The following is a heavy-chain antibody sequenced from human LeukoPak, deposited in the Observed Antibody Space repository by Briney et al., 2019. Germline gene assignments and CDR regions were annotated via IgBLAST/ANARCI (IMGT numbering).Heavy chain of an antibody. CDR1: GYSISSGYY. CDR3: ARESEVTVFYY. J-gene: IGHJ4*02. D-gene: IGHD2-21*02. V-gene: IGHV4-38-2*02. CDR2: IYHSGST. Sequence: SETLSLTCTVSGYSISSGYYWGWIRQPPGKGLEWIGSIYHSGSTYYNPSLKSRVTISVDTSKNQFSLKLSSVTAADTAVYYCARESEVTVFYYWGQGTLDTVSS.